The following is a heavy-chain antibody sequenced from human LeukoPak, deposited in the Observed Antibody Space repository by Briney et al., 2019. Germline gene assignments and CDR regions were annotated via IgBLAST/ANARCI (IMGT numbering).Heavy chain of an antibody. V-gene: IGHV4-31*03. CDR2: IYYSGST. D-gene: IGHD2-2*02. CDR1: GGSISSGGYY. CDR3: TTSRTNDCSSPSCYTDY. Sequence: SETLSLTCTVSGGSISSGGYYWSWIRQHPGQGLEWIGYIYYSGSTYYNPSLKSRVTISVDTSKNQFSLKLSSVTAADTAVYYCTTSRTNDCSSPSCYTDYWGQGTLVTVSS. J-gene: IGHJ4*02.